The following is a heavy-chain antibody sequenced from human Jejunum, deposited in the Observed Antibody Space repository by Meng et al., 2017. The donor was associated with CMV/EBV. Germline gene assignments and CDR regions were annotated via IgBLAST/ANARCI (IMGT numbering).Heavy chain of an antibody. Sequence: YDMHWVRQAPGKGLEYVSIISRDGGGTYYADSGKGRFTISRDDSKNTLYLHMGSLRVEDMAVYYCARGRGRTGDVDPGVSGYFDSWGQGTLVTVSS. CDR2: ISRDGGGT. CDR3: ARGRGRTGDVDPGVSGYFDS. J-gene: IGHJ4*02. CDR1: YD. D-gene: IGHD1-1*01. V-gene: IGHV3-64*02.